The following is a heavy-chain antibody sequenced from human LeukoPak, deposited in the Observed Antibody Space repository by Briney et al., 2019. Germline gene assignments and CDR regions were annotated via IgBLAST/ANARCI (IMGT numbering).Heavy chain of an antibody. CDR1: GFTFSNYA. CDR2: ISGRGNNT. V-gene: IGHV3-23*01. CDR3: AKEDYDSRGFAFDC. Sequence: PGGSLRLSCAASGFTFSNYAMYWVRQAPGKGLEWVSSISGRGNNTYYADSVKGRFTISRDNSKNTLSLQMNSLRAEDTAVYYCAKEDYDSRGFAFDCWGQGTLVTVSS. D-gene: IGHD3-22*01. J-gene: IGHJ4*02.